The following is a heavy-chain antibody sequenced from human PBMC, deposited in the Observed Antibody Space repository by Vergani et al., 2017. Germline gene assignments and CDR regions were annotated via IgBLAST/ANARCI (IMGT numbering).Heavy chain of an antibody. J-gene: IGHJ5*02. Sequence: QVQLQESGPGLVKPSETLSLTCAVSGFSIDNGYYWDWIRQPPGKGLEWIGSIYRTGRTHFNPSLKSRVTISVDTSNNHFSLRLNSLTAADTAVYYCASQMRVYSSSWYNWFDPWGQGTLVTVSS. D-gene: IGHD6-13*01. CDR3: ASQMRVYSSSWYNWFDP. CDR2: IYRTGRT. V-gene: IGHV4-38-2*01. CDR1: GFSIDNGYY.